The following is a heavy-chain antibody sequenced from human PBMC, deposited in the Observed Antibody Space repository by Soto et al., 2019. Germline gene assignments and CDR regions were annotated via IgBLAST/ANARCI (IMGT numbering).Heavy chain of an antibody. Sequence: QVQLVESGGGVVQPGRSLRLSCAASGFTFSSYGMHWVRQAPGKGLEWVAVISYDGSNKYYADSVKGRFTISRDNSKNTLYLQMNSLRAEDTAVYYCAKNYDSSGYYYGYWGQGTLVTVSS. V-gene: IGHV3-30*18. CDR2: ISYDGSNK. J-gene: IGHJ4*02. CDR1: GFTFSSYG. CDR3: AKNYDSSGYYYGY. D-gene: IGHD3-22*01.